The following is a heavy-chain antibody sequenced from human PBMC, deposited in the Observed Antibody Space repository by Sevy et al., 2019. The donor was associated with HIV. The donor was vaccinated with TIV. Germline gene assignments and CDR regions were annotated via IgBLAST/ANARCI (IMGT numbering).Heavy chain of an antibody. CDR3: QGVTTAGRDY. D-gene: IGHD1-26*01. CDR1: GFIFNSYV. V-gene: IGHV3-23*01. J-gene: IGHJ4*02. CDR2: ISPSGGGL. Sequence: GGSLRLSCAASGFIFNSYVMNWVRQAPGKGLEWVSAISPSGGGLYYRDSVKGRFTISRDNSRNTQYLEMNNLRVDDTAVYYCQGVTTAGRDYWGRGTLVTVSS.